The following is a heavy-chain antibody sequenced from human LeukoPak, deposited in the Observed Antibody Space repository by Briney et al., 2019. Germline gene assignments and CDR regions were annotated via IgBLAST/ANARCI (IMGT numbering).Heavy chain of an antibody. D-gene: IGHD6-13*01. CDR3: ACRDLTSTWSFP. CDR2: IYPGDSRI. J-gene: IGHJ5*02. V-gene: IGHV5-51*01. CDR1: GYRFTSYW. Sequence: AGESLKISCQGFGYRFTSYWIGWVRQMPGKGMEWMGVIYPGDSRIRYNPSFQGQVTISVDKSISTAYLQWVSLRASDSAMYYCACRDLTSTWSFPWGQGTLVTVSS.